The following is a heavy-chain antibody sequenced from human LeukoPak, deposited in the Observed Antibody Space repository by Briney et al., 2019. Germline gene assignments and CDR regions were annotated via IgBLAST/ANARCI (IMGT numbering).Heavy chain of an antibody. CDR2: ISSDGSNK. CDR3: AKDSGSRFDY. CDR1: GFTFGSYA. V-gene: IGHV3-30*18. J-gene: IGHJ4*02. Sequence: PGGSLRLSCAASGFTFGSYAMNWVRQAPGKGLEWVAVISSDGSNKFYVDSVKGRFTISRDNPKNTLYLQMNSLRPEDTAVYYCAKDSGSRFDYWGQGTLVTVSS. D-gene: IGHD2-15*01.